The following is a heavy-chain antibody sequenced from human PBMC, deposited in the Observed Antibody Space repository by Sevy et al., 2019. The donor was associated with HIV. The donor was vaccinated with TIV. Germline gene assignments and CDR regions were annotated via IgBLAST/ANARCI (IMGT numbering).Heavy chain of an antibody. CDR1: GFIFSTYV. CDR2: ISGSGGST. J-gene: IGHJ6*02. V-gene: IGHV3-23*01. CDR3: AKGDRTFYGLDV. Sequence: WGSLRLSCAASGFIFSTYVMTWVRQAPGKGLEWVSGISGSGGSTYYADSLKGRFTIFRDNSKNTLYLQMNSLRVEDTAVYYCAKGDRTFYGLDVWGQGTTVTVS. D-gene: IGHD2-15*01.